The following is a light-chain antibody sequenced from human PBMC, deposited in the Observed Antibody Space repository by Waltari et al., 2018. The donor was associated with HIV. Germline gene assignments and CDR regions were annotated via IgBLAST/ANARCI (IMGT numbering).Light chain of an antibody. CDR2: LEGGGSQ. CDR3: ETWDSSTWA. V-gene: IGLV4-60*02. CDR1: RGYSRNI. J-gene: IGLJ3*02. Sequence: QPVLTHSSSASTSLGSSVQLTCTLTRGYSRNILAWHQQQPGKDPRYLMKLEGGGSQNKGSGVPDRFSGSRSGADRYLTISNLQFEDEADYYCETWDSSTWAFSGGPKLTVL.